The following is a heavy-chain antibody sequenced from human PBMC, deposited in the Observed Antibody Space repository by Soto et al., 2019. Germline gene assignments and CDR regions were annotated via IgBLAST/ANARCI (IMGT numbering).Heavy chain of an antibody. J-gene: IGHJ6*02. CDR3: ARDAGDYESGMDA. V-gene: IGHV3-7*03. CDR1: GFTFSSYW. Sequence: GGSLRLSCAASGFTFSSYWMIWVRQAPGKGLEWVANIKQDGSEKYYVDSVKGRFTISRDNAKNSLYLQMNSLRAEDTAVYYCARDAGDYESGMDAWGQGTTVTVSS. CDR2: IKQDGSEK. D-gene: IGHD3-10*01.